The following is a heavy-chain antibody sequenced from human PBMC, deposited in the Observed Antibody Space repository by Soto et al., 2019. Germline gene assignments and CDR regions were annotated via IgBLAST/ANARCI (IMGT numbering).Heavy chain of an antibody. Sequence: QVLLQASGPRLMKPSETLSLSCTVSGLTISSASYHWSWIRQHPGKGLEWVGNIYYNGSTYYSPSLKSRGTLWLDTSKNQFSLSLTSVTAADTAVYYCARYRRSGSWSKFDYWGQGTLVSVSS. CDR1: GLTISSASYH. D-gene: IGHD6-13*01. CDR3: ARYRRSGSWSKFDY. CDR2: IYYNGST. V-gene: IGHV4-31*03. J-gene: IGHJ4*02.